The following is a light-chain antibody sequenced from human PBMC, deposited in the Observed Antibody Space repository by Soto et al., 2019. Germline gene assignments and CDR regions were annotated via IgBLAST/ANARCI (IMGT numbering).Light chain of an antibody. CDR1: QSVSSW. J-gene: IGKJ3*01. CDR3: QQSNTVGIT. V-gene: IGKV1-5*01. Sequence: GDRVTLTCRASQSVSSWLAWYQQKPGKAPKLLIYDASTLETGVPSRFSGSGSQTEFTLTITSLQPDDFATYFCQQSNTVGITFGPGTTVDV. CDR2: DAS.